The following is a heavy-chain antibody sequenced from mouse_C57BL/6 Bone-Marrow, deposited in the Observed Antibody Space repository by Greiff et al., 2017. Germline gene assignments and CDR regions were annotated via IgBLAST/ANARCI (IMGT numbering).Heavy chain of an antibody. V-gene: IGHV1-18*01. CDR2: INPNNGGT. J-gene: IGHJ4*01. CDR3: ASRRGYYVCAMDY. D-gene: IGHD2-3*01. Sequence: VQLQQSGPELVKPGASVKIPCKASGYTFTDYNMDWVKQSHGKSLEWIGAINPNNGGTIYNQKFKGKATLTVDKSSSTAYMELRSLTSEDTAVYYCASRRGYYVCAMDYWGQGTSVTVSS. CDR1: GYTFTDYN.